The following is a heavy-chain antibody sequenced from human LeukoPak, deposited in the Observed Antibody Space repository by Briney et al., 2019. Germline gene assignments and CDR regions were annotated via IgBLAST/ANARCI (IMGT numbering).Heavy chain of an antibody. CDR2: ISYDGSNK. J-gene: IGHJ4*02. CDR3: AKDSQQQLLPSDY. CDR1: GCTFSSYG. Sequence: GGSLRLSCAASGCTFSSYGMHWVRQAPGKGLEWVAVISYDGSNKYYADSVKGRFTISRDNSKNTLYLQMNSLRAEDTAVYYCAKDSQQQLLPSDYWGQGTLVTVSS. V-gene: IGHV3-30*18. D-gene: IGHD6-13*01.